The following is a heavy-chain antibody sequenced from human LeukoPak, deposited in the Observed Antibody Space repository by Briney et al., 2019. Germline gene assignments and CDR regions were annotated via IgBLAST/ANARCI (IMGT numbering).Heavy chain of an antibody. V-gene: IGHV4-34*01. Sequence: SETLSLTCAVYGGSFSGCYWSWIRQPPGKGLEWIGEINHSGSTNYNPSLKSRVTISVDTSKNQFSLKLSSVTAADTAVYYCARAVAVAGMVLPYYYYGMDVWGQGTTVTVSS. CDR3: ARAVAVAGMVLPYYYYGMDV. CDR2: INHSGST. J-gene: IGHJ6*02. CDR1: GGSFSGCY. D-gene: IGHD6-19*01.